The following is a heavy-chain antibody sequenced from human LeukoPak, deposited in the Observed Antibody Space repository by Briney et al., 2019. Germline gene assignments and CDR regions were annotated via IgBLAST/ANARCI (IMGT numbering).Heavy chain of an antibody. J-gene: IGHJ4*02. V-gene: IGHV3-15*01. Sequence: GGSLRLSCAASGFTFNNAWMSWVRQAPGKGRECVGRIKRKTDGGAPEYSAPVKGRFTFSRDDTKNTVYLQMGSLKTEDTAVYYCATDLLDSWGQGTLVTVSS. CDR3: ATDLLDS. CDR1: GFTFNNAW. CDR2: IKRKTDGGAP.